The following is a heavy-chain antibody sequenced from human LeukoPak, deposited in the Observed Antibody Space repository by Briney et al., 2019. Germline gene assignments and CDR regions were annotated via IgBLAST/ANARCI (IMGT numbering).Heavy chain of an antibody. Sequence: PGGSLRLSCAASGFTFSSYSMNWVRQAPGKGLEWVSYISSSSSTIYYADSVKGRFTISRDNAKNSLYLQMNSLRAEDTAVYYCARVVSSSSYYYHYYGMDVWGQGTTVTVSS. CDR2: ISSSSSTI. J-gene: IGHJ6*02. D-gene: IGHD6-13*01. V-gene: IGHV3-48*01. CDR3: ARVVSSSSYYYHYYGMDV. CDR1: GFTFSSYS.